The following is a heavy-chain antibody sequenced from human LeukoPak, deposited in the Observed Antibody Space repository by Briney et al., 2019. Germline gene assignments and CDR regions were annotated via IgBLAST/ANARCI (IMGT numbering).Heavy chain of an antibody. Sequence: SETLSLTCAVYGGSFSGYYWSWIRRPPGKGLEWIGEINHSGSTNYNPSLKSRVTISVDTSKNQFSLKLSSVTAADTAVYYCARWRVIAAAGIDYWGQGTLVTVSS. CDR2: INHSGST. J-gene: IGHJ4*02. CDR3: ARWRVIAAAGIDY. D-gene: IGHD6-13*01. V-gene: IGHV4-34*01. CDR1: GGSFSGYY.